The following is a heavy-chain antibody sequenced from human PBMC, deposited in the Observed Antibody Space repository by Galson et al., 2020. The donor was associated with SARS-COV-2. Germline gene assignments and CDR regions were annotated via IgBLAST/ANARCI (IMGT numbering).Heavy chain of an antibody. Sequence: SQTLSLTCAISGDSVSSNSAAWTWIRQSPSRGLEWLGRTYYRSKWYNDYAVSVKSRITINPDTSKNQFSLQLNSVTPEDTAVYYCARVYYDFWSGYYYYGMDVWGQGTTVTVSS. D-gene: IGHD3-3*01. V-gene: IGHV6-1*01. CDR1: GDSVSSNSAA. CDR2: TYYRSKWYN. J-gene: IGHJ6*02. CDR3: ARVYYDFWSGYYYYGMDV.